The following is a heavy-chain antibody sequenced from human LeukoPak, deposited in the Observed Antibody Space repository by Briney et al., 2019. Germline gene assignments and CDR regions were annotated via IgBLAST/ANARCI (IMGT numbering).Heavy chain of an antibody. Sequence: TASETLSLTCAVYGGSFSGYYWSWIRQPPGKGLEWIGYIYYSGSTNYNPSLKSRVTISVDTSKNQFSLKLSSVTAADTAVYYCAREDVDSSSWQNYFDYWGQGTLVTVSS. CDR3: AREDVDSSSWQNYFDY. V-gene: IGHV4-59*01. D-gene: IGHD6-13*01. CDR2: IYYSGST. CDR1: GGSFSGYY. J-gene: IGHJ4*02.